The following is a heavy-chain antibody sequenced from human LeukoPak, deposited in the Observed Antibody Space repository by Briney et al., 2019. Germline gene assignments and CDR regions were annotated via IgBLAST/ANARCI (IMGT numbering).Heavy chain of an antibody. CDR2: INHSGST. D-gene: IGHD1-26*01. CDR1: GWTFSGYY. J-gene: IGHJ5*02. CDR3: ARGVAMSYYT. Sequence: SESLSLTCDVYGWTFSGYYWSWIRQPPGKGLEWIGEINHSGSTNYNPSLKSRVTISVDTSKNQFSLKLSSVTAADTAVYYCARGVAMSYYTWGQGTLVTVSS. V-gene: IGHV4-34*01.